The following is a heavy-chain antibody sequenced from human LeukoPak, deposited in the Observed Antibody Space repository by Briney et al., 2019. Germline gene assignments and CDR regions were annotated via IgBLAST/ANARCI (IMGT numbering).Heavy chain of an antibody. CDR2: ISSSSSTI. CDR3: ARERSGIQPWGAFDI. J-gene: IGHJ3*02. D-gene: IGHD5-18*01. CDR1: GFTFSSYS. Sequence: GGSLRLSCAASGFTFSSYSMNWVRQAPGKGLEWVSYISSSSSTIYYADSVKGRFTISRDNAKNSLYLQMNSLRAEDTAVYYCARERSGIQPWGAFDIWGQGTMVTVSS. V-gene: IGHV3-48*04.